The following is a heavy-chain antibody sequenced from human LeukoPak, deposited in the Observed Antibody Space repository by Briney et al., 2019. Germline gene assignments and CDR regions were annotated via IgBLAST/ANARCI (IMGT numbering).Heavy chain of an antibody. J-gene: IGHJ4*02. V-gene: IGHV3-11*04. CDR2: ISSSGSTI. D-gene: IGHD3-9*01. CDR1: GFTFSDYY. Sequence: GGSLRLSCAASGFTFSDYYMSWIRQAPGKGLEWVSYISSSGSTIYYADSVKGRFTISRDNAKNSMYLQMNSLRAEDTAVYYCARQPLLRYFDPIDYWGQGTLVTVSS. CDR3: ARQPLLRYFDPIDY.